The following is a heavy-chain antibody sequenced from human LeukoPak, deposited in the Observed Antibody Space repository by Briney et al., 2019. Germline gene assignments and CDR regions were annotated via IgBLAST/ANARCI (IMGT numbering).Heavy chain of an antibody. J-gene: IGHJ4*02. CDR2: ISGSGGST. Sequence: GGPLRLSCAPCGFTFSSYAMSWVRQAPGKGLEWVTDISGSGGSTYYADSVKGRFTISRDNSKNTLYLQMNSLRAEDTAVYYCAKDGGLTTGYWGQGTLVTVSS. V-gene: IGHV3-23*01. D-gene: IGHD3-16*01. CDR1: GFTFSSYA. CDR3: AKDGGLTTGY.